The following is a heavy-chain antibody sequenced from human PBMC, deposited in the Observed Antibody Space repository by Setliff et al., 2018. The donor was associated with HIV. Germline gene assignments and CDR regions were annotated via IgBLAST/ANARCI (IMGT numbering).Heavy chain of an antibody. D-gene: IGHD6-19*01. CDR1: GYTFTSCG. V-gene: IGHV1-18*01. Sequence: GASVKVSCKASGYTFTSCGISWVRQAPGQGLEWMGWISAYNGNTNYAQKLQGRVTMTTDTSTSTAYMELRSLRSDDTAVYYCARDAPRQWLEQKAFDIWGQGTMVTVSS. CDR2: ISAYNGNT. J-gene: IGHJ3*02. CDR3: ARDAPRQWLEQKAFDI.